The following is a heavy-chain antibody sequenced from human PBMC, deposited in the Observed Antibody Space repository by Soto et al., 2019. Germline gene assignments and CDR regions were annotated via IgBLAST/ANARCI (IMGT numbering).Heavy chain of an antibody. CDR1: GGSISRSSYY. CDR2: IYYSGST. J-gene: IGHJ2*01. Sequence: SETLSLTCSVSGGSISRSSYYWGWIRQPPGKGLEWIGSIYYSGSTYYNPSLKSRVTISVDTSKNQFSLKLSSVTAADTAVYYCARHLSILGYCSSTSCHARPDWYFDLWGRGTLVTVSS. CDR3: ARHLSILGYCSSTSCHARPDWYFDL. V-gene: IGHV4-39*01. D-gene: IGHD2-2*01.